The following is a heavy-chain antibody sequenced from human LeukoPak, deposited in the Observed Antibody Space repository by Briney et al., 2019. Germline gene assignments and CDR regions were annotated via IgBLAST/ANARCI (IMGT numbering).Heavy chain of an antibody. Sequence: GGSLRLSCAASGFTFSSYAMSWVRQAPGKGLEWVSAISGSGGSTYYADSVKGRFTISRDNSKNTLYLQMNSLGAEDTAVYYCAKVDQPLSPYHLFDYWGQGTLVTVSS. D-gene: IGHD2-2*01. V-gene: IGHV3-23*01. CDR2: ISGSGGST. CDR1: GFTFSSYA. J-gene: IGHJ4*02. CDR3: AKVDQPLSPYHLFDY.